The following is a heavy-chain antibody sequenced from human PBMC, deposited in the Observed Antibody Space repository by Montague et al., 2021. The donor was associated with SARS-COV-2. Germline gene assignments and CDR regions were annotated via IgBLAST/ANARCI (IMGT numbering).Heavy chain of an antibody. CDR1: GASISSNNW. J-gene: IGHJ5*02. D-gene: IGHD3-10*01. V-gene: IGHV4-4*02. CDR3: ARLGVVPSPRTFDP. CDR2: TYHSGST. Sequence: SETLSLTCEVSGASISSNNWWIRVRQSPGKGLEWIGETYHSGSTNYNPSLRSRVTISVDKSKNQFSLKVNSVSAANTAVYYCARLGVVPSPRTFDPWGQGTLVTVSS.